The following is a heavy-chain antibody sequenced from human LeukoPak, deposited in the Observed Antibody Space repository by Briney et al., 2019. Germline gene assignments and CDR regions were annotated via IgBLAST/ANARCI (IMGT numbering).Heavy chain of an antibody. J-gene: IGHJ4*02. CDR3: AKINSITLVRGANILLNN. D-gene: IGHD3-10*01. V-gene: IGHV3-23*01. Sequence: GGSLRLSCAASGFTFSSYGINWVRQAPGKGLEWVSSIDGTGRTTDYADSVKGRFTTSRDNSKNAAYLQLDSLRADDTAVYYCAKINSITLVRGANILLNNWGQGTLVTVSP. CDR1: GFTFSSYG. CDR2: IDGTGRTT.